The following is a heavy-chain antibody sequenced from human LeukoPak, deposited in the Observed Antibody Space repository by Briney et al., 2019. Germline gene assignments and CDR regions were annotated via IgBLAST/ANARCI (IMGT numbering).Heavy chain of an antibody. Sequence: TGGFLRLSCAASGFSFSSYAMSWVRQAPGKGLEWVSAISGSGGSTYYADSVKGRFTISRDNSKNTLYLQMNSLRAEDTAVYYCARGMSGYSYPHPFDYWGQGTLVTVSS. J-gene: IGHJ4*02. D-gene: IGHD5-18*01. CDR2: ISGSGGST. CDR1: GFSFSSYA. V-gene: IGHV3-23*01. CDR3: ARGMSGYSYPHPFDY.